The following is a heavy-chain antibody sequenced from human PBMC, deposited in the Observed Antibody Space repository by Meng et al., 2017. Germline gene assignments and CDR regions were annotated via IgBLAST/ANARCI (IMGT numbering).Heavy chain of an antibody. V-gene: IGHV3-15*01. CDR2: IKSKTDGGTT. CDR1: GFTFSNAW. Sequence: VALVESGGGLVKPWGSLRLSCAASGFTFSNAWMRWVRQAPGKGLEWVGRIKSKTDGGTTDYAAPVKGRFTISRDDSKNTLYLQMNSLKTEDTAVYYCTTEVGGGPFDYWGQGTLVTVSS. CDR3: TTEVGGGPFDY. J-gene: IGHJ4*02. D-gene: IGHD1-26*01.